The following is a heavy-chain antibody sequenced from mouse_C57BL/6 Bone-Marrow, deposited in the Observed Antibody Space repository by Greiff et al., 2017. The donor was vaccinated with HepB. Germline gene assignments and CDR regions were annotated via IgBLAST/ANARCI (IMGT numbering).Heavy chain of an antibody. J-gene: IGHJ3*01. V-gene: IGHV5-12*01. Sequence: EVQRVESGGGLVQPGGSLKLSCAASGFTFSDYYMYWVRQTPEKRLEWVAYISNGGGSTYYPDTVKGRFTISRDNAKNTLYLQMSRLKSEDTAMYYCAGSFTTVVAPAYWGQGTLVTVSA. CDR1: GFTFSDYY. D-gene: IGHD1-1*01. CDR3: AGSFTTVVAPAY. CDR2: ISNGGGST.